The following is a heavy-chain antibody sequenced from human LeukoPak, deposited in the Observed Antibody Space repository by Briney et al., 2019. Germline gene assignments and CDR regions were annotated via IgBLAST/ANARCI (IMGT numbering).Heavy chain of an antibody. CDR3: ARDGVARGGNYGLDFDY. Sequence: GGSLRLSSAASGFTFSSYSREWVPQAPGKGLERVPTISCSSRNLSYADWVRGRFTMYRDNAKNSLYLQTNSLRGEDTAVYDCARDGVARGGNYGLDFDYWGQGTLVTVSS. CDR1: GFTFSSYS. D-gene: IGHD4-23*01. CDR2: ISCSSRNL. V-gene: IGHV3-21*01. J-gene: IGHJ4*02.